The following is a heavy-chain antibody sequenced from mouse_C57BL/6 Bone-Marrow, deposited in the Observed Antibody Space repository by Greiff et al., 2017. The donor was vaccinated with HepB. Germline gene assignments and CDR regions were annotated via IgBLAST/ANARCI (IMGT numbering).Heavy chain of an antibody. CDR3: AREPLYYDYDVRYAMDY. CDR2: ISSGSSTI. J-gene: IGHJ4*01. V-gene: IGHV5-17*01. D-gene: IGHD2-4*01. CDR1: GFTFSDYG. Sequence: DVKLVESGGGLVKPGGSLKLSCAASGFTFSDYGMHWVRQAPEKGLEWVAYISSGSSTIYYADTVKGRFTISRDNAKNTLFLQMTSLRSEDTAMYYCAREPLYYDYDVRYAMDYWGQGTSVTVSS.